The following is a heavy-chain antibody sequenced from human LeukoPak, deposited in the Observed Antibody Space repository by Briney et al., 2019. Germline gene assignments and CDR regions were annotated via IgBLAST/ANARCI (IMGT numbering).Heavy chain of an antibody. V-gene: IGHV3-23*01. Sequence: GGSLRLSCAASGFTFSSYAMSWVRQAPGKGLEWVSAISGSGGSTYYADSVKGRFTISRDNSKNTLYLQMNSLRAEDTALYYCAKDSYRSGWYNWFDPWGQGTLVTVSS. CDR1: GFTFSSYA. CDR2: ISGSGGST. J-gene: IGHJ5*02. D-gene: IGHD6-19*01. CDR3: AKDSYRSGWYNWFDP.